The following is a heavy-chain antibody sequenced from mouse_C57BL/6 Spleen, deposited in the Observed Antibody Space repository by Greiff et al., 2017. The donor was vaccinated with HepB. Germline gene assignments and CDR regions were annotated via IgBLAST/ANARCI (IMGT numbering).Heavy chain of an antibody. CDR1: GFTFSDYG. D-gene: IGHD6-1*01. J-gene: IGHJ4*01. CDR2: ISSGSSTI. Sequence: EVQLVESGGGLVKPGGSLKLSCAASGFTFSDYGMHWVRQAPEKGLEWVAYISSGSSTIHYADTVKGRFTISRDNAKNTLFLQMTSLRSEDTAMYYCARLWLYAMDYWGQGTSVTVSS. V-gene: IGHV5-17*01. CDR3: ARLWLYAMDY.